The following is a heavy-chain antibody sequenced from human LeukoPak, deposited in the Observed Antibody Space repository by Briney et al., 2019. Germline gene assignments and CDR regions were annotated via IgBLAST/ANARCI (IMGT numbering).Heavy chain of an antibody. D-gene: IGHD6-13*01. CDR3: ILAAAGPAY. CDR2: IRGKTDGGTT. J-gene: IGHJ4*02. CDR1: GFTFNNAW. V-gene: IGHV3-15*01. Sequence: GGSLRLSCAASGFTFNNAWMTWVRQAPGKGLEWVGRIRGKTDGGTTDYAAPVQGRFTISRDDSKNTLYLQMNSLKTEDTAVYYCILAAAGPAYWGQGTLVTVSS.